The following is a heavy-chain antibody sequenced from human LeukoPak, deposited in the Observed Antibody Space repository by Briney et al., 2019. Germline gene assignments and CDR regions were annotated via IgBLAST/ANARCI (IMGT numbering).Heavy chain of an antibody. J-gene: IGHJ1*01. CDR1: GGSISSSNYY. D-gene: IGHD4-17*01. CDR3: ARVRTTVTNWGPH. V-gene: IGHV4-39*07. Sequence: PSETLSLTCTVSGGSISSSNYYWGWIRQPPGKGLEWIGSIYYSGSTYYNPSLKSRVTISIDTSKNQFSLKLSSVTAADTAVYYCARVRTTVTNWGPHWGQGTLVTVSS. CDR2: IYYSGST.